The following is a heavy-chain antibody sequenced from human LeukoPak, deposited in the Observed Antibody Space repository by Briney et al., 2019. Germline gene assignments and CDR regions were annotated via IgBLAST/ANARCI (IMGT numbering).Heavy chain of an antibody. CDR1: GDSVSNNRAT. CDR2: AYYRSKWNN. V-gene: IGHV6-1*01. J-gene: IGHJ4*02. CDR3: ARGRGDIDFDY. Sequence: SQTLSLTCAISGDSVSNNRATWNWIRQSPSLGLEWLGRAYYRSKWNNDYAVSVKSRITINPDPSWKQFSLQLNSVTPEDTAVYYCARGRGDIDFDYWGQGTLVIVSS.